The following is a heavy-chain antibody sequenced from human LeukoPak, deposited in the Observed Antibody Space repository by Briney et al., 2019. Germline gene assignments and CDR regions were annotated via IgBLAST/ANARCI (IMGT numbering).Heavy chain of an antibody. J-gene: IGHJ6*03. CDR2: INHSGST. V-gene: IGHV4-34*01. D-gene: IGHD4-11*01. Sequence: SETLSLTCAVYGGSFSGYYWSWIRQPPGKGLEWIGEINHSGSTNYNPSLKSRVTISVDTSKNQFSLKLSSVTAADTAVYYCARLVRGSYSRDYYYYYMDVWGKGTTVTVSS. CDR3: ARLVRGSYSRDYYYYYMDV. CDR1: GGSFSGYY.